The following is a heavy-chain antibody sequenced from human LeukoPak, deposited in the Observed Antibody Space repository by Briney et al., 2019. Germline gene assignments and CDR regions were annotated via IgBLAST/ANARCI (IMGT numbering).Heavy chain of an antibody. CDR1: GFTFSNYA. CDR3: ARAPESSSWYYFDY. Sequence: GGSLRLSCAASGFTFSNYALHWVRQAPGKGLEYVSAISSNGGRTYYANSVKGRFTISRDNSKNTLYLQMRSLRDEDMAVYYCARAPESSSWYYFDYWGQGTLVTVSS. D-gene: IGHD6-13*01. V-gene: IGHV3-64*01. J-gene: IGHJ4*02. CDR2: ISSNGGRT.